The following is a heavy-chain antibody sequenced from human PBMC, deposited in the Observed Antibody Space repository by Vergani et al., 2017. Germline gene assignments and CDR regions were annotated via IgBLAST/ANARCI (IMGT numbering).Heavy chain of an antibody. CDR1: GGTFSSYA. V-gene: IGHV1-69*15. D-gene: IGHD2-15*01. CDR2: IIPIFGTA. CDR3: ARPKYPGYCSGGSCYITDY. J-gene: IGHJ4*02. Sequence: QVQLVQSGAEVKKPGSSVKVSCKASGGTFSSYAISWVRQAPGQGLEWMGRIIPIFGTANYAQKFQGRVTITADESTSTAYMELRSLRSDDTAVYYCARPKYPGYCSGGSCYITDYWGQGTLVTVSS.